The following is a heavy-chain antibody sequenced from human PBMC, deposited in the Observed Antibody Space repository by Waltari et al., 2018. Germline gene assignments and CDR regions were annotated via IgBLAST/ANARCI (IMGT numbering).Heavy chain of an antibody. V-gene: IGHV3-23*01. CDR2: ISGSGGST. CDR3: AKQPTKSVLLGTIDY. Sequence: EVQLLESGGGLVQPGGSLRLSCAASGFTFSSYALSWVRPAPGKGLEWVSAISGSGGSTYYADSVKGRFTISRDNSKNTLYLQMNSLRAEDTAVYYCAKQPTKSVLLGTIDYWGQGTLVTVSS. D-gene: IGHD3-10*01. CDR1: GFTFSSYA. J-gene: IGHJ4*02.